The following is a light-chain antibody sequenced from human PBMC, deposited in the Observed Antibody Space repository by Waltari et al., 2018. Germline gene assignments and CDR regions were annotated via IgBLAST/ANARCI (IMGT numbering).Light chain of an antibody. CDR3: HSRNGRDNQVV. CDR2: GKD. Sequence: SSELTQGPAVSVALGQTVKITCQGDRLRTSYANWYQLKPGQAPILFLFGKDKRPSGIPDRFSGYSSGTTSSLTITGAQAEDEADYYCHSRNGRDNQVVFGGGTRLTVL. CDR1: RLRTSY. J-gene: IGLJ3*02. V-gene: IGLV3-19*01.